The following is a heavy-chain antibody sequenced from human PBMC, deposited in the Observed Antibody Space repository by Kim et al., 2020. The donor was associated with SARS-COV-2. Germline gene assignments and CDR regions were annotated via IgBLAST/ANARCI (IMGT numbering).Heavy chain of an antibody. J-gene: IGHJ6*02. CDR3: ARIQLWLRGYYYYGMDV. CDR1: GGSFSGYY. Sequence: SETLSLTCAVYGGSFSGYYWSWIRQPPGKGLEWVGEINHSGSTNYNPTLKSRVTISVDTSKNQFSLTLSSVTAADTAVYYCARIQLWLRGYYYYGMDVWGQGTTVTVSS. D-gene: IGHD5-18*01. CDR2: INHSGST. V-gene: IGHV4-34*01.